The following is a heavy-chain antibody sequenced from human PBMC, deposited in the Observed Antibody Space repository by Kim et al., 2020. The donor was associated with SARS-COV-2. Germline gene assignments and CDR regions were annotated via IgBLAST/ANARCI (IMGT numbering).Heavy chain of an antibody. D-gene: IGHD2-2*01. CDR1: GYSISSGYY. J-gene: IGHJ6*02. CDR2: IYHSGST. CDR3: AREVIVVVPAAILVVDGMDV. Sequence: SETLSLTCTVSGYSISSGYYWGWIRQPPGKGLEWIGSIYHSGSTYYNPFLKSRVTISVDTSKNQFSLKLSSVTAADTAVYYCAREVIVVVPAAILVVDGMDVWGQGTTVTVSS. V-gene: IGHV4-38-2*02.